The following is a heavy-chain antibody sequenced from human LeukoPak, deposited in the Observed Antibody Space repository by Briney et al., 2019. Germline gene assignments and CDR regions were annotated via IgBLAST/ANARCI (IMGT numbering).Heavy chain of an antibody. CDR2: ISYDGSNK. V-gene: IGHV3-33*01. CDR1: GFTFSSYG. D-gene: IGHD3-22*01. J-gene: IGHJ4*02. Sequence: GGSLRLSCAASGFTFSSYGMQWVRQAPGKGLEWVAVISYDGSNKYYADSVKGRFTISRDNSKNTLYLQMNSLRAEDTAVYYCRVVITDFDYWGQGTLVTVSS. CDR3: RVVITDFDY.